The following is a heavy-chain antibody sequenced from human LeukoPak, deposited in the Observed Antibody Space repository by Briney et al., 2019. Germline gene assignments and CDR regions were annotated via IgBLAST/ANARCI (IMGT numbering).Heavy chain of an antibody. CDR3: AKWGDYDVLTGYYVPDY. D-gene: IGHD3-9*01. J-gene: IGHJ4*02. Sequence: GASLRLSCAASGFTFSNYAMSWIRQAPGKGLEWVSAILGSGGSTYYADSVKGRFTVSRDNSKSTLYLQMNSLRAEDTALYYCAKWGDYDVLTGYYVPDYWGQGTLVTVSS. V-gene: IGHV3-23*01. CDR1: GFTFSNYA. CDR2: ILGSGGST.